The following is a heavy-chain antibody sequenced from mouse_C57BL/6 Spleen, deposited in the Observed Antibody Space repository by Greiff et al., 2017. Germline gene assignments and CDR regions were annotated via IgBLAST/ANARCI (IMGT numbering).Heavy chain of an antibody. V-gene: IGHV1-54*01. D-gene: IGHD1-1*01. J-gene: IGHJ1*03. CDR1: GYAFTNYL. Sequence: QVQLQQSGAELVRPGTSVKVSCKASGYAFTNYLIEWVKQRPGQGLEWIGVFTPGRGGTNYNEKFKGKATLTADKSSSTAYMQLSSLTSENSAVYFCARPGYCCSSPHWYFDVWGTGTTVTVSS. CDR3: ARPGYCCSSPHWYFDV. CDR2: FTPGRGGT.